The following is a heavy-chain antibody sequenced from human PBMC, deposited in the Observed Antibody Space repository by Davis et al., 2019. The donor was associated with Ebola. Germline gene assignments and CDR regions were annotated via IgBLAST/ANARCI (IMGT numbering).Heavy chain of an antibody. V-gene: IGHV3-53*01. CDR1: GFTVSSNY. D-gene: IGHD3-3*01. CDR2: IYSGGST. CDR3: ARVHYDFWSGYFGY. J-gene: IGHJ4*02. Sequence: GESLKISCAASGFTVSSNYMSWVRQAPGKGLEWVSVIYSGGSTYYADSVKGRFTISRDNAKNSLYLQMNSLRAEDTAVYYCARVHYDFWSGYFGYWGQGTLVTVSS.